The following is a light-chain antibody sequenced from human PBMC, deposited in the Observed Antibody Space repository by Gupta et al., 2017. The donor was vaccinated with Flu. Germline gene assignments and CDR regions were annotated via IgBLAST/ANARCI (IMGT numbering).Light chain of an antibody. CDR3: QQYNNWPRT. CDR2: GAS. V-gene: IGKV3-15*01. Sequence: EIVMTQSPATLSVSPGERATLSCRASQSVSSKLAWYQQKPGQAPRLLIYGASSRDSGIPARFSGSGSGTEFTLTISSLQSEDFAAYYCQQYNNWPRTFGEGTKVEIK. J-gene: IGKJ1*01. CDR1: QSVSSK.